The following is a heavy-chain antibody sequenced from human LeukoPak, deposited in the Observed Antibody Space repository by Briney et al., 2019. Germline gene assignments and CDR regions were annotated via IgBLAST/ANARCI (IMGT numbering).Heavy chain of an antibody. Sequence: PSETLSLTCTVSGGSISSYYWGWIRQPPGKGLEWIGSIYHSGSTYYNPSLKSRVTISVDTSKDQFSLKLSSVTAADTAVYYCARVTFGGVIVAYYFDYWGQGTLVTVSS. V-gene: IGHV4-38-2*02. D-gene: IGHD3-16*02. CDR3: ARVTFGGVIVAYYFDY. CDR2: IYHSGST. J-gene: IGHJ4*02. CDR1: GGSISSYY.